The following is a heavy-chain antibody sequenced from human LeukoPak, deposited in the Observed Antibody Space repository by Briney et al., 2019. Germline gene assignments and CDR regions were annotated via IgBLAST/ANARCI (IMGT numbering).Heavy chain of an antibody. V-gene: IGHV4-59*08. D-gene: IGHD3-10*01. CDR1: GGSISSYY. CDR2: IYYSGST. Sequence: ETLSLTCTVSGGSISSYYWSWIRQPPGKGLEWIGYIYYSGSTNYSPSLKSRVTISVDTSKNQFSLKLRSVTAADTAVYFCARLWFGGEDLIAYWGQGTLVTVSS. J-gene: IGHJ4*02. CDR3: ARLWFGGEDLIAY.